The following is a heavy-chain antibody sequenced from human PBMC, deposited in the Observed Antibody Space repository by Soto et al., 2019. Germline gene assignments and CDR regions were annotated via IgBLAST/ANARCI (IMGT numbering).Heavy chain of an antibody. V-gene: IGHV4-59*01. J-gene: IGHJ6*02. Sequence: QVQLQESGPGLVKPSETLSLTCTVSGGSISSYYWSWIRQPPGKGLEWIGYIYYSGSTNYNPSLKSRVTISVDTSKNQFSPKLSSVTAADTAVYYCARDKVTPYYYHGMDVWGQGTTVTVSS. CDR1: GGSISSYY. CDR3: ARDKVTPYYYHGMDV. CDR2: IYYSGST.